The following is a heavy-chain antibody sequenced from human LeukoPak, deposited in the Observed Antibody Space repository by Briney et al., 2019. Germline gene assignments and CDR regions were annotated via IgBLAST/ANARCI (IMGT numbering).Heavy chain of an antibody. V-gene: IGHV3-23*01. J-gene: IGHJ4*02. CDR3: AKKSENLYYFDY. CDR1: GFTFSSYA. Sequence: GGSLRLSCAASGFTFSSYAMSWVRRAPGKGLEWVSAISGSGVSTYYADSVKGRFTISRDDSQNTLALQMNSLRAEDTAVYYCAKKSENLYYFDYWGQGTLVTVSS. CDR2: ISGSGVST. D-gene: IGHD1-14*01.